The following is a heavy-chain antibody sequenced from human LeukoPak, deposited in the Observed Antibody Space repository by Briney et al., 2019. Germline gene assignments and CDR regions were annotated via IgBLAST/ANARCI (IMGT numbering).Heavy chain of an antibody. V-gene: IGHV3-21*01. CDR2: ISSSSSYI. J-gene: IGHJ4*02. CDR3: ATDSSSSLNFDY. Sequence: GGSLRLSCAASGFTFSSYSMNWVRQAPGKGLEWVSSISSSSSYIYYADSVKGRFTISRDNAKNSLYLQMNSLRAEDTAVYYCATDSSSSLNFDYWGQGTLVTVSS. D-gene: IGHD6-6*01. CDR1: GFTFSSYS.